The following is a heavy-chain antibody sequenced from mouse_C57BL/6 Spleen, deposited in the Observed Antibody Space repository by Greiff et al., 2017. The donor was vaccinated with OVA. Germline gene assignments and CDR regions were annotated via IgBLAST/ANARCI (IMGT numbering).Heavy chain of an antibody. CDR2: IHPNSGST. CDR1: GYTFTSYW. D-gene: IGHD2-3*01. J-gene: IGHJ4*01. CDR3: ARWNDGYYAMDY. V-gene: IGHV1-64*01. Sequence: VQLQQPGAELVKPGASVKLSCKASGYTFTSYWMHWVKQRPGQGLEWIGMIHPNSGSTNYNEKFKSKATLTVDKSSSTAYMQLSSLTSEDSAVYYCARWNDGYYAMDYWGQGTSVTVSS.